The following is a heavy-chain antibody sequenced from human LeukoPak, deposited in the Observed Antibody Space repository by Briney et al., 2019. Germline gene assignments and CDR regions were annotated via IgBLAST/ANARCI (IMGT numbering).Heavy chain of an antibody. CDR3: ARDWSGDDY. J-gene: IGHJ4*02. CDR2: ISSSSTYI. CDR1: GFTFSSYS. V-gene: IGHV3-21*01. D-gene: IGHD3-3*01. Sequence: PGGSLRLSCAASGFTFSSYSMNWVRQAPGKGLEWVSSISSSSTYIYYVGSVKGRFTISRDDARNSLYLQMNSLRAEDTAVYYCARDWSGDDYWGQGTLVTVSS.